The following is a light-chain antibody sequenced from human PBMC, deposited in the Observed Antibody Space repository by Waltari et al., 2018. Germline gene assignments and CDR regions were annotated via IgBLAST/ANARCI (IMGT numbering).Light chain of an antibody. CDR1: QSVSSSY. J-gene: IGKJ1*01. CDR3: QQYGSSPRT. CDR2: GAS. Sequence: EIVLTQSPGTLSLSPGERATLSCWASQSVSSSYLAWYQQKPGQAPRLLIYGASSRATGIPDRFSGSGSGTDFTLTISRLEPEDFAVYYCQQYGSSPRTFDQGTKVEIK. V-gene: IGKV3-20*01.